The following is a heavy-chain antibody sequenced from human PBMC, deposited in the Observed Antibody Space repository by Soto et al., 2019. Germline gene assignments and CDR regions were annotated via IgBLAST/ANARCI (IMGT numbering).Heavy chain of an antibody. Sequence: SETLSLTCTVSGGSISSSSYYWGWIRQPPGKGLEWIGSIYYSGSTYYNPSLKSRVTISVDTSKNQFSLKLSSVTAADTAVYYCARVTHPPGVVWDYYMDVWGKGTTVTVSS. D-gene: IGHD3-3*01. CDR1: GGSISSSSYY. V-gene: IGHV4-39*01. CDR2: IYYSGST. CDR3: ARVTHPPGVVWDYYMDV. J-gene: IGHJ6*03.